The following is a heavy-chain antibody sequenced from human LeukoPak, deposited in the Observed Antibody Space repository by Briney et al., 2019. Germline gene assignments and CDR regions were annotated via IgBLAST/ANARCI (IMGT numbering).Heavy chain of an antibody. CDR2: VRYGGST. J-gene: IGHJ1*01. V-gene: IGHV4-59*01. CDR3: ARDVTPATV. D-gene: IGHD3-16*01. CDR1: GGSISSNY. Sequence: SETLSLTCTVSGGSISSNYWSWIRQPPGKGLEWIGYVRYGGSTNYNPSLKRRVTISVDTSKNQFSLKLSSVTAADTAVYYCARDVTPATVWGQGTLVAVS.